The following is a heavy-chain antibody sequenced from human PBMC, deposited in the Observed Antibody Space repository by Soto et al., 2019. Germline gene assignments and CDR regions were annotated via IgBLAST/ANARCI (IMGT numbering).Heavy chain of an antibody. D-gene: IGHD2-8*01. CDR3: ARGEQCMHQFDA. J-gene: IGHJ5*02. V-gene: IGHV4-31*03. Sequence: QVQLQEAGPGLVKPSQTLSLTCTVSGGSINSRGYYWSWIRQPPWKGLEFIGYVYYDGSTYYNPSLMSRISISIETSKNPFSLNQASVTDADTAVYYCARGEQCMHQFDAWGQGTLVTVAS. CDR2: VYYDGST. CDR1: GGSINSRGYY.